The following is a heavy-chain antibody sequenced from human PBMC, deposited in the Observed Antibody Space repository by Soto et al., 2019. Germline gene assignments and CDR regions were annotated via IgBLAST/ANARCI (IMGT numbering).Heavy chain of an antibody. D-gene: IGHD3-16*01. V-gene: IGHV4-59*08. CDR3: GRISSRGDYAY. CDR1: GGSISGYY. CDR2: IYSGNT. J-gene: IGHJ4*02. Sequence: QVQLQESGPGVVKPSETLSLTCTISGGSISGYYWTWIRQSPGKGLEYIGYIYSGNTNYNPSLNSRVSISVDSSKNRFSLKLSSVTAAYTAVYYCGRISSRGDYAYGGEGTLFTVSS.